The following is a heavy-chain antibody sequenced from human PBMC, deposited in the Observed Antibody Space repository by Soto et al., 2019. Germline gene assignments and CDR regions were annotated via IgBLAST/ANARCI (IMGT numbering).Heavy chain of an antibody. CDR1: GYTFTNYW. Sequence: GESLKISGHGSGYTFTNYWITWVRQMPGKGLEWLGRIDPSDSYTNYSPSFQGRVTISADRSISTAYLQWSSLKASDTAIYYCARGYSSTWYEDYWGQGTLVTVSS. J-gene: IGHJ4*02. CDR2: IDPSDSYT. CDR3: ARGYSSTWYEDY. D-gene: IGHD6-13*01. V-gene: IGHV5-10-1*01.